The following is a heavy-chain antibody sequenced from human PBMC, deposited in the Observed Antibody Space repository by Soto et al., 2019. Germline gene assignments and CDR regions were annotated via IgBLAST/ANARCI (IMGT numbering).Heavy chain of an antibody. CDR3: ARMYSSGSGWFHP. V-gene: IGHV4-31*03. J-gene: IGHJ5*02. CDR1: GYSISAGGYY. CDR2: FYSSGSI. Sequence: LQESGPGLVKPSQTLSLTCFVSGYSISAGGYYWSWIRHHSGKGLEWIGSFYSSGSIIYNPSLRSRFSISGDTSSNQFSMSLTSVTAAATARYYCARMYSSGSGWFHPWGQGTLVTVSS. D-gene: IGHD6-19*01.